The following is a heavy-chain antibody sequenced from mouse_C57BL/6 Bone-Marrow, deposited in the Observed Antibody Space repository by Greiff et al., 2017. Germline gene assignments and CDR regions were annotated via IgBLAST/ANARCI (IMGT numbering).Heavy chain of an antibody. Sequence: EAGGGLVQPKGSLKLSCAASGFSFNTYAMNWVRQAPGKGLEWVARIRSKSNNYATYYADSVKDRFTISRDDSESMLYLQMNNLKTEDTAMYYCVRRGYYGSSFAYWGQGTLVTVSA. J-gene: IGHJ3*01. V-gene: IGHV10-1*01. D-gene: IGHD1-1*01. CDR3: VRRGYYGSSFAY. CDR1: GFSFNTYA. CDR2: IRSKSNNYAT.